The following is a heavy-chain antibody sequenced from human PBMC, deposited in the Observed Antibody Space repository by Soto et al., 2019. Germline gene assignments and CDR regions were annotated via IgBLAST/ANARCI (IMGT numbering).Heavy chain of an antibody. J-gene: IGHJ4*02. CDR2: IIPIFGTA. D-gene: IGHD5-12*01. CDR1: GGTFSIYA. Sequence: SVKVSCKASGGTFSIYAISWVLQAPGQGLEWMGGIIPIFGTANYAQKFQGRVTITADESTSTAYMELSSLRSEDTAVYYCARDLSKNGYNYFDYWGQGTLVTVSS. V-gene: IGHV1-69*13. CDR3: ARDLSKNGYNYFDY.